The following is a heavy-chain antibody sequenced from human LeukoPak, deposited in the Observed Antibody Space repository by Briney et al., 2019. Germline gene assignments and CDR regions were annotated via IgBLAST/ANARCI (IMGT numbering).Heavy chain of an antibody. V-gene: IGHV1-69*01. CDR1: GGTFSSYA. J-gene: IGHJ4*02. Sequence: GASVKVSCKASGGTFSSYAISWVRQAPGQGLEWMGGIIPIFGTANYAQKFQGRVTITADESTSTAYMELSSLTSEDTAVYYCATGRVVGSSTLVYFDSWGQGTLVTVSS. D-gene: IGHD2-8*02. CDR3: ATGRVVGSSTLVYFDS. CDR2: IIPIFGTA.